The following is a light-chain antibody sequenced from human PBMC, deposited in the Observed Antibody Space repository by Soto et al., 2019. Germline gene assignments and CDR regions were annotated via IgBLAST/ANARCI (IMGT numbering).Light chain of an antibody. CDR3: HSYDSSLSGSV. J-gene: IGLJ3*02. CDR1: SSNIGAGYD. V-gene: IGLV1-40*01. Sequence: QLVLTQPPSVSGAPGQRVTISCTGSSSNIGAGYDVHWYQQLPGTAPKLLIYGNSHRPSGVPDRFSGSKSGTSASLAITGLQAEDEADYYCHSYDSSLSGSVFGGGTKLTVL. CDR2: GNS.